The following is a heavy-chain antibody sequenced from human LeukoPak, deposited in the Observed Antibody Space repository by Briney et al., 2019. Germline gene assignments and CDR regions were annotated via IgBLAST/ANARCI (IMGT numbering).Heavy chain of an antibody. Sequence: SQTLSLTCAISGDSVSSNSAAWNWIRQSPSRGLEWLGRTYYRSKWYYDYAVSMKGRIIINSDTSKNQFSLQVNSMTAEDTALYYCARDGSKGRSSRGCEGFDPWGQGTLVTVSS. CDR1: GDSVSSNSAA. J-gene: IGHJ5*02. D-gene: IGHD6-13*01. CDR3: ARDGSKGRSSRGCEGFDP. V-gene: IGHV6-1*01. CDR2: TYYRSKWYY.